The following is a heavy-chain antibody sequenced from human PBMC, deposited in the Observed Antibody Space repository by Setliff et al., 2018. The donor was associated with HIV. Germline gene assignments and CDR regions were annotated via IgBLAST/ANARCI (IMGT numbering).Heavy chain of an antibody. D-gene: IGHD6-13*01. CDR3: AKGGPGSSWLGGWFDP. CDR1: GYTFSSYG. V-gene: IGHV1-18*01. CDR2: ISAYNGNT. J-gene: IGHJ5*02. Sequence: ASVKVSCKASGYTFSSYGISWVRQAPGQGLEWMGWISAYNGNTNYAQKFQGRVTMTRDTSINTAYMELARLRSDAPAVYYCAKGGPGSSWLGGWFDPWGQGTLVTVS.